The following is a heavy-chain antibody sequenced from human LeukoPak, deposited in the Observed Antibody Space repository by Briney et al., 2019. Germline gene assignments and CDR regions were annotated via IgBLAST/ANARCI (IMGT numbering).Heavy chain of an antibody. CDR3: ARDSPPSYDFYGAYYYYGMDV. CDR2: ISAYNGNT. D-gene: IGHD3-3*01. V-gene: IGHV1-18*01. CDR1: GYTLTELS. J-gene: IGHJ6*02. Sequence: GASVKVSCKVSGYTLTELSMHWVRQAPGQGLEWMGWISAYNGNTNYAQELQGRVTMTTDTSTSTAYMELRSLRSDDTAVYYCARDSPPSYDFYGAYYYYGMDVWGQGTTVTVSS.